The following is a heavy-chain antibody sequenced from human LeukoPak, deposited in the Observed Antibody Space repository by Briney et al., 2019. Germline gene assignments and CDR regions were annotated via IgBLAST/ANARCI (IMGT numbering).Heavy chain of an antibody. J-gene: IGHJ4*02. CDR3: AVTLVGTTREFDY. Sequence: GGSLRLSCAASGFTFSSYAMSWVRQAPGKGLEWVSAISSSGGSTFNADSVKGRFTISRDNSKNTLFLEMNSLRGDDTALYYCAVTLVGTTREFDYWGQGTLVTVSS. D-gene: IGHD1-7*01. V-gene: IGHV3-23*01. CDR1: GFTFSSYA. CDR2: ISSSGGST.